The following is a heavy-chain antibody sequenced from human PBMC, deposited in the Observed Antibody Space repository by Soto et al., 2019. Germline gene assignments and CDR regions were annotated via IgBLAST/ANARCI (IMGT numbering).Heavy chain of an antibody. J-gene: IGHJ4*02. D-gene: IGHD6-13*01. CDR2: ISSSSSYI. V-gene: IGHV3-21*01. Sequence: LRLSFAASGFTFRSYSMNWVRQAPGKGLEWVSSISSSSSYIHYADSLKGRFTISRDNAKNSLYLQMNSLSAEDTAVYYCARDPGSSYYFDYWGQGTLVTVSS. CDR3: ARDPGSSYYFDY. CDR1: GFTFRSYS.